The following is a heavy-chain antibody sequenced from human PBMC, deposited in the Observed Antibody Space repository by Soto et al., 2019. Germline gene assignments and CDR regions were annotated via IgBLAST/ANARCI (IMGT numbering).Heavy chain of an antibody. V-gene: IGHV4-31*03. Sequence: QVQLQESGPGLVKPSQTLSLTCTVSGGSISSGGYYWSWIRQHPGKGLEWIGYIYSSGSTDYNPSPKWRATPSVDTSKNQFSLKLSSVTTADTAVYYFAASCVGCGGCNYDAMDVWGQGTTVTVSS. CDR3: AASCVGCGGCNYDAMDV. J-gene: IGHJ6*02. CDR1: GGSISSGGYY. CDR2: IYSSGST. D-gene: IGHD2-21*01.